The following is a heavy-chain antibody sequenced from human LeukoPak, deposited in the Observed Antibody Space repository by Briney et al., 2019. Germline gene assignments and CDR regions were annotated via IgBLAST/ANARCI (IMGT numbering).Heavy chain of an antibody. CDR1: GYTFTDYY. D-gene: IGHD3-10*01. Sequence: ASVKVSCKASGYTFTDYYMHWVRQTPGQGLEWMGWINPKNGGSHSAQKFQGRVTMTTDTSTSTAYMELRSLRSDDTAVYYCARDSLLWFGESIDYWGQGTLVTVSS. CDR2: INPKNGGS. J-gene: IGHJ4*02. V-gene: IGHV1-2*02. CDR3: ARDSLLWFGESIDY.